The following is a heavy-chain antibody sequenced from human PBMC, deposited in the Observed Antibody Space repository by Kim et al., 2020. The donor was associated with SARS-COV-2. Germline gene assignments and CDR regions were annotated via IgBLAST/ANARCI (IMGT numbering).Heavy chain of an antibody. CDR1: GFTFSSYA. CDR3: AKDRGQQQLVLSYFDY. V-gene: IGHV3-23*01. Sequence: GGSLRLSCAASGFTFSSYAMSWVREAPGKGLEWVSAISGSGGSTYYADSVKGRFTISRDNSKNTLYLQMNSLRAEDTAVYYCAKDRGQQQLVLSYFDYWGQGTLVTVSS. CDR2: ISGSGGST. D-gene: IGHD6-13*01. J-gene: IGHJ4*02.